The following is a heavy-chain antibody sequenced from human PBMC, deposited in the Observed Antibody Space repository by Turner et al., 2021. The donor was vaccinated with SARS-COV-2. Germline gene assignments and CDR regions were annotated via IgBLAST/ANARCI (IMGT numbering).Heavy chain of an antibody. Sequence: QVQLQESGPGLVKPSGTLSLTCAVSGGSISSSNCWSWVRQPPGKGLEWIGEIYHSWSTNYNPSLKSRVTISVDKSKNQFSRMLSSVTAVDTAVNYCARRTQGYFNYGMDVWGQGTTVTVSS. J-gene: IGHJ6*02. CDR2: IYHSWST. CDR3: ARRTQGYFNYGMDV. D-gene: IGHD6-13*01. CDR1: GGSISSSNC. V-gene: IGHV4-4*02.